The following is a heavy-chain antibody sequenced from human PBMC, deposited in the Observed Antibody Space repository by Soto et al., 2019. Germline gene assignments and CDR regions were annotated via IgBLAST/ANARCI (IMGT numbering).Heavy chain of an antibody. CDR2: ISSSGSTI. Sequence: GGSLRLSCAASGFTFSSYAMHWVRQAPGKGLECVSDISSSGSTIYYADSVKGRFTISRDNAKNTLYLQMNSLRAEDTAVYYCAREGRYFDYWGQGTLVTVSS. CDR1: GFTFSSYA. CDR3: AREGRYFDY. J-gene: IGHJ4*02. V-gene: IGHV3-48*04.